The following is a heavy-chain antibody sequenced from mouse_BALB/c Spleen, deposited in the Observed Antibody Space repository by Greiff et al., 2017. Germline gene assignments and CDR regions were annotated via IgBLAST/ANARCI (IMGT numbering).Heavy chain of an antibody. V-gene: IGHV2-9*02. CDR1: GFSLTSYG. CDR3: ARDLGGYYAY. CDR2: IWAGGST. Sequence: VKLMESGPGLVAPSQSLSITCTVSGFSLTSYGVHWVRQPPGKGLEWLGVIWAGGSTNYNSALMSRLSISKDNSKSQVFLKMNSLQTDDTAMYYCARDLGGYYAYWGQGTLVTVSA. D-gene: IGHD2-3*01. J-gene: IGHJ3*01.